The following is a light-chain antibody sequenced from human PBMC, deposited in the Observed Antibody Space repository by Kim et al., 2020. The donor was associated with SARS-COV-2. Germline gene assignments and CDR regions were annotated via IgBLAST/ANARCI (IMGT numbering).Light chain of an antibody. CDR2: DTN. V-gene: IGLV7-46*01. CDR3: MLSYRDPRGV. J-gene: IGLJ3*02. CDR1: PGSDASDHY. Sequence: GGTYPLAWDSSPGSDASDHYPFWFRQKPDPAPRTLIFDTNRRHSWTPARFSGSLFGARAALTLSGAQPEDEADYYCMLSYRDPRGVFGGGTQLTVL.